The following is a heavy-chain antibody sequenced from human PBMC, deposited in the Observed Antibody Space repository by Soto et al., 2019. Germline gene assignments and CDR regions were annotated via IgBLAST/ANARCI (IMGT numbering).Heavy chain of an antibody. CDR1: GFSFSNYA. CDR3: VREYIDWLPGWVGSD. V-gene: IGHV3-23*01. D-gene: IGHD3-9*01. J-gene: IGHJ4*02. CDR2: ISSSGDSP. Sequence: PGGSPGLSCAAYGFSFSNYAMSWVRQALGKGLEWVSAISSSGDSPYYADSVKGRFTVSRDNSKNTLYLQMNSLRAEDTAVYYCVREYIDWLPGWVGSDWGQGPRCTVPS.